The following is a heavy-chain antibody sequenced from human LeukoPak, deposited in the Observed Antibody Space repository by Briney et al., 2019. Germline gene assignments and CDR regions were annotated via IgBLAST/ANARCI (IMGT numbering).Heavy chain of an antibody. J-gene: IGHJ4*02. Sequence: GGSLRLSCAASGFIFSSNAMSWVRQAPGKGLEWVSGISNSGDSTYYADSVGGRFTISRDNSKNTLYLQMNTLRAEDTAVYYCAKRRPYYDSSGYLDYWGQGTLVTVSS. CDR3: AKRRPYYDSSGYLDY. D-gene: IGHD3-22*01. CDR2: ISNSGDST. V-gene: IGHV3-23*01. CDR1: GFIFSSNA.